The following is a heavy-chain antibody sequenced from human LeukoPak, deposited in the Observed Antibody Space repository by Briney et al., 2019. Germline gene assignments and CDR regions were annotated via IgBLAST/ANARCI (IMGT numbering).Heavy chain of an antibody. J-gene: IGHJ4*02. V-gene: IGHV4-59*08. CDR2: IYYSGSI. Sequence: SSETLSLTCTVSGGSISSYYWSWIRQPPGKGLEWIGYIYYSGSINYNPSLKSRVTISVDTSKNQFSLKLSSVTAADTAVYYCARLSGGHYFDYWGQGTLVTVSS. D-gene: IGHD2-15*01. CDR3: ARLSGGHYFDY. CDR1: GGSISSYY.